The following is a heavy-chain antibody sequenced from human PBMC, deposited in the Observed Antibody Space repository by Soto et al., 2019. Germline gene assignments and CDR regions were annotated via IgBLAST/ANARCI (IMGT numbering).Heavy chain of an antibody. CDR3: ARVRRGPGDYDFDY. V-gene: IGHV4-31*03. J-gene: IGHJ4*02. D-gene: IGHD4-17*01. CDR2: IYYSGST. CDR1: GGSISSGGYY. Sequence: QVQLQESGPGLVKPSQTLSLTCTVSGGSISSGGYYWSWIRQHPGKGLEWIGYIYYSGSTYYNPSLKSRVTISVDTSKNQCSLKLSSVTAADTAVYYCARVRRGPGDYDFDYWGQGTLVTVSS.